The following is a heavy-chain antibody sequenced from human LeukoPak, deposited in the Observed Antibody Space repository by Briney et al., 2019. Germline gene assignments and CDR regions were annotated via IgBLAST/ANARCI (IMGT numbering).Heavy chain of an antibody. CDR3: ARVGQGEWFFDL. Sequence: GGSLRLSCAASGFTFSSYSMNWVRQAPGKGLVWVSRIKTDGSTITYADSVKGRFTISRDNAMNTLYLQMNSLGAEDTAVYYCARVGQGEWFFDLWGRGTLVTVSS. D-gene: IGHD1-26*01. CDR2: IKTDGSTI. CDR1: GFTFSSYS. J-gene: IGHJ2*01. V-gene: IGHV3-74*01.